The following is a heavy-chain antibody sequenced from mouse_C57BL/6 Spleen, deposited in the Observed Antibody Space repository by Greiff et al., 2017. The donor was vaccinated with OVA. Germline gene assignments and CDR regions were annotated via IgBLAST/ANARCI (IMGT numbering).Heavy chain of an antibody. V-gene: IGHV1-82*01. Sequence: VQLQQSGPELVKPGASVKISCKASGYAFSSSWMNWVKQRPGQGLEWIGRIYPGDGDTNSNGKFKGKATLTADKSSSPAYMQLSSLTSEDSAVYFCATDGPYAMDYWGQGTSGTVSS. J-gene: IGHJ4*01. CDR2: IYPGDGDT. CDR1: GYAFSSSW. D-gene: IGHD2-3*01. CDR3: ATDGPYAMDY.